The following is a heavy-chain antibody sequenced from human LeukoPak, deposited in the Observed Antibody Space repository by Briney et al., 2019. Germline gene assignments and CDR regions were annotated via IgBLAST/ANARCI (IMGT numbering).Heavy chain of an antibody. CDR1: GFTFRNYG. D-gene: IGHD3-9*01. CDR2: LWKDGSNN. CDR3: AKEYEIFVGAFDI. V-gene: IGHV3-33*06. Sequence: LPGGSLRLSCVASGFTFRNYGMHWVRQAPGKGLEWVAVLWKDGSNNFYADSVKGRFRFSRDNSKDMLYLQMNSLRAEGTAVYYCAKEYEIFVGAFDIWGQGTMVTVSS. J-gene: IGHJ3*02.